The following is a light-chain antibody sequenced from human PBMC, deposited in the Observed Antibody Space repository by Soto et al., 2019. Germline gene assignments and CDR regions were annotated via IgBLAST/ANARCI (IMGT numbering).Light chain of an antibody. CDR1: SADIRSHDY. CDR2: EVS. CDR3: NSYTSTCALV. V-gene: IGLV2-14*01. J-gene: IGLJ1*01. Sequence: QSVPTQPASVSGSPGQSITISCPGSSADIRSHDYDSWYQQHPGKVPKLIIYEVSKRPSGTSDRFSSSKSGYEAYLSISGLLPEDEADHFCNSYTSTCALVFGSGTKVTV.